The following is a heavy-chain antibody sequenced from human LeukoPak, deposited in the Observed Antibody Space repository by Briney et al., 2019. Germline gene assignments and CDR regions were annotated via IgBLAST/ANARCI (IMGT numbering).Heavy chain of an antibody. D-gene: IGHD3-9*01. CDR2: IKQEGSEK. Sequence: GGTLRLSCAASGFTFSSYWMSWVRQAPGKRLEWVANIKQEGSEKYYVDSVKGRFTISRDNAKNSLYLQMNSLRAEDTAVYYCARESYGLRYFDWLNYGMDVWGQGTTVTVSS. CDR3: ARESYGLRYFDWLNYGMDV. V-gene: IGHV3-7*01. CDR1: GFTFSSYW. J-gene: IGHJ6*02.